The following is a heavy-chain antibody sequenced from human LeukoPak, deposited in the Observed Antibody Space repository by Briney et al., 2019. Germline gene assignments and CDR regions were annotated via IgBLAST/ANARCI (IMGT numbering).Heavy chain of an antibody. J-gene: IGHJ4*02. V-gene: IGHV4-34*01. D-gene: IGHD1-14*01. CDR3: ARKVGRYFDY. Sequence: SETLSLTCAVYGGSFSGYYWSWIRQPPGKGLEWIGEINHSGSTNYNPSLKSRVTISVDTSKNQFSLKLSSVTAADTAVYYCARKVGRYFDYWGQGTLVTVSS. CDR1: GGSFSGYY. CDR2: INHSGST.